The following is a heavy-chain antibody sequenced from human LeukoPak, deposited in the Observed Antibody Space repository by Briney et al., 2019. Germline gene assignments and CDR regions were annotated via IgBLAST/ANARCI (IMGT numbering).Heavy chain of an antibody. CDR1: GGTFSGYY. Sequence: PSETLSLTCAVYGGTFSGYYWCWIRQPPGKGLEWIGEINHSGSTNYNPSLKSRVTISVDTSKNQFSLKLSSVTAADTAVYYCARGRGGATIYWGQGTLVTVSS. CDR3: ARGRGGATIY. D-gene: IGHD1-26*01. CDR2: INHSGST. J-gene: IGHJ4*02. V-gene: IGHV4-34*01.